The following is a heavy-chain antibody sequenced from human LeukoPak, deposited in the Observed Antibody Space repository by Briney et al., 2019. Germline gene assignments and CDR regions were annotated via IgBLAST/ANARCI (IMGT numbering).Heavy chain of an antibody. CDR3: ARDASNYYYYYMDV. CDR1: GFTFSSYG. Sequence: GGSLRLSCAAFGFTFSSYGMHWVRQAPGKGLEWVAVIWYDGSNKYYADSVKGRFTISRDNSKNTLYLQMNSLRAEDTAVYYCARDASNYYYYYMDVWGKGTTVTVSS. CDR2: IWYDGSNK. V-gene: IGHV3-33*01. D-gene: IGHD4-11*01. J-gene: IGHJ6*03.